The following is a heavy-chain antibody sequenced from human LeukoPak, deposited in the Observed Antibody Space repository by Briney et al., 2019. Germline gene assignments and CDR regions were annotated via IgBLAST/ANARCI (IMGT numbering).Heavy chain of an antibody. Sequence: ASVKVSCKASGYTFTSYYMHWVRQAPGQGLEWMGWINPNSGGTNYAQKFQGRVTMTRDTSISTAYMELSRLRSDDTAVYYCARSYYDFWSGYDYYYYMDVWGKGTTVTVSS. CDR2: INPNSGGT. CDR1: GYTFTSYY. V-gene: IGHV1-2*02. CDR3: ARSYYDFWSGYDYYYYMDV. J-gene: IGHJ6*03. D-gene: IGHD3-3*01.